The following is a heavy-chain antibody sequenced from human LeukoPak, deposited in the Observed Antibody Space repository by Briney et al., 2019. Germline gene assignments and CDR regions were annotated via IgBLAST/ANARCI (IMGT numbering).Heavy chain of an antibody. CDR3: AKAYGSGWYYFDY. D-gene: IGHD6-19*01. CDR1: GFTFSSFA. V-gene: IGHV3-23*01. CDR2: ISTSGDST. Sequence: QSGGSLRLSCAASGFTFSSFAMSWVRQAPGKGLEWVSAISTSGDSTNYANSVKGRFTISRDNSKDTLYVQMNSLRAEDTAVYYCAKAYGSGWYYFDYWGQGTLVTVSS. J-gene: IGHJ4*02.